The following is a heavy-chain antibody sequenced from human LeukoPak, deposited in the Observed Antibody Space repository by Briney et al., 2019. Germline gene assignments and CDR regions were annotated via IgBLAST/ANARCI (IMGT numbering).Heavy chain of an antibody. CDR2: IYSGGTT. J-gene: IGHJ4*02. Sequence: GGSLRLSCAVSGLTVSSNHMSWVRQAPGKGLEWVSIIYSGGTTYYTYSVKDRFTVSRDDSKNTIYLQLNTLRVEDTAMYYCASISDLLYYFHSWGQGTLVTVSS. CDR3: ASISDLLYYFHS. CDR1: GLTVSSNH. V-gene: IGHV3-66*01.